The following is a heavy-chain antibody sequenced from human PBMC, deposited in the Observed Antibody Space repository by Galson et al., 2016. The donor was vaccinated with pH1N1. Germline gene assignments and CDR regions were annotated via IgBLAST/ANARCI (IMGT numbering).Heavy chain of an antibody. J-gene: IGHJ4*02. CDR1: GGPISSGGYY. CDR3: ARGASVAGTPRLDY. Sequence: TLSLTCTVSGGPISSGGYYWSWIRQHPGKGLEWIGYIFYSGSTYYNPSLKSRVTISVDTSKNQSSLKLSSVTAADTAVYYCARGASVAGTPRLDYWGQGTLVTVSS. CDR2: IFYSGST. D-gene: IGHD6-19*01. V-gene: IGHV4-31*03.